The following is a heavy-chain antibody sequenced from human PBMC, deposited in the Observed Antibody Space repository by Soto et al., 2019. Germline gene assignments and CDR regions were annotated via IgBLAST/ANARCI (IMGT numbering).Heavy chain of an antibody. CDR3: ARSGEAGLKSSMDV. CDR2: ILPGFGTP. CDR1: GGIFNSYA. Sequence: QVQLVQSGAEVKKPGSSVRVSCKASGGIFNSYAISWVRQAPGPGLEWMGGILPGFGTPSISQRFQGRVTVTADRSTSIASMELSSLRSDDTAVYYCARSGEAGLKSSMDVRGKGTRVTVYS. J-gene: IGHJ6*04. D-gene: IGHD6-13*01. V-gene: IGHV1-69*06.